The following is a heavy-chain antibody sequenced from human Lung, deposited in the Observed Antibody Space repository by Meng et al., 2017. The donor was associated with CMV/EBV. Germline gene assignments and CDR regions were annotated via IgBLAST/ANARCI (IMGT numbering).Heavy chain of an antibody. CDR1: GYTFASYY. CDR3: ARDPIVGADFDFDY. D-gene: IGHD1-26*01. CDR2: INPSDDYT. Sequence: ASVXVSCKASGYTFASYYVHWVRQAPGQGLEWLGLINPSDDYTEYAQKFQGRVTMTRDTSTNTVYMDLSSLRSEDTAVYYCARDPIVGADFDFDYWGQGTXVTVSS. J-gene: IGHJ4*02. V-gene: IGHV1-46*01.